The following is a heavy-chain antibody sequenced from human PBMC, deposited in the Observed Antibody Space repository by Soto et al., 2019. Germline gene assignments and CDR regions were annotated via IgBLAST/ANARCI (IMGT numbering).Heavy chain of an antibody. D-gene: IGHD6-13*01. Sequence: ASVKVSCKASGYTFTSYYMHWVRQAPGQGLEWMGIINPSGGSTSYAQKFQGRVTMTRDTSTSTVYMELSSLRSEDTAVYYCARDLIGIAAAGSPPHYYGKDVWGQGTTVTVSS. J-gene: IGHJ6*02. V-gene: IGHV1-46*01. CDR3: ARDLIGIAAAGSPPHYYGKDV. CDR2: INPSGGST. CDR1: GYTFTSYY.